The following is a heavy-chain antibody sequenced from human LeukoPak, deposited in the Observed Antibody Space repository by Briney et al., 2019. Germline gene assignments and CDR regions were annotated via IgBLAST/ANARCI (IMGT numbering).Heavy chain of an antibody. Sequence: SETLSLTCTVSGGSISSYYWSWIRQPPGKGLEWIGYIYYSGSTNYNPSLKSRVTISVDTSKNQFSLKLSSVTAADTAVYYCATVWGYYYYYYMDVWGKGTTVTVSS. CDR1: GGSISSYY. CDR2: IYYSGST. V-gene: IGHV4-59*08. D-gene: IGHD2-8*01. J-gene: IGHJ6*03. CDR3: ATVWGYYYYYYMDV.